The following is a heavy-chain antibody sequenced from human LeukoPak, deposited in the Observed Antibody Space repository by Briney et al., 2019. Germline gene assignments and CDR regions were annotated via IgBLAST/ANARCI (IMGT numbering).Heavy chain of an antibody. Sequence: GGSLRLSCAASGFTFDDYAMHWVRQAPGEGLEWLALISGDGDSSYYADSVKGRFTISRDNRKYSLYLQMNSLRTEDTAFYYCAKDSLEAAGNFDYWGQGTLVTVSS. CDR1: GFTFDDYA. CDR2: ISGDGDSS. D-gene: IGHD6-13*01. CDR3: AKDSLEAAGNFDY. V-gene: IGHV3-43*02. J-gene: IGHJ4*02.